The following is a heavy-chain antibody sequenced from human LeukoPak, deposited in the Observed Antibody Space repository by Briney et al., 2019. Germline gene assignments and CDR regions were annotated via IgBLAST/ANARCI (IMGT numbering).Heavy chain of an antibody. CDR1: GFTFSSYW. V-gene: IGHV3-74*01. D-gene: IGHD1-26*01. J-gene: IGHJ5*02. Sequence: GGSLRLSCAASGFTFSSYWMHWVRQAPGKGLVWVSRINTDGSSTSYADSVKGRFTISRDNAKNTAYLQMNSLRAEDTAVYYCARVKVGSWDWFDPWGQGTLVAVSS. CDR3: ARVKVGSWDWFDP. CDR2: INTDGSST.